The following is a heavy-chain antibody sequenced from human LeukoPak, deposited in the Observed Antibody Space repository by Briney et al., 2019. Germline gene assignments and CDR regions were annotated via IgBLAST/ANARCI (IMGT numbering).Heavy chain of an antibody. CDR3: AGHPFLRIWDY. CDR1: GFTVSSNY. D-gene: IGHD3-3*01. V-gene: IGHV3-66*02. Sequence: GGSLRLSCAASGFTVSSNYMSWVRQAPGKGLEWVSVICSGGSTYYADSVKGRFTISRDNSKNTLYLQMNSLRAEDTAVYYCAGHPFLRIWDYWGQGTLVTVSS. J-gene: IGHJ4*02. CDR2: ICSGGST.